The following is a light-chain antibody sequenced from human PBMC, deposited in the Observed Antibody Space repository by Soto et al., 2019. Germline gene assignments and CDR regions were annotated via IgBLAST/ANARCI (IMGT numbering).Light chain of an antibody. CDR2: LGS. Sequence: DIVMTQSPLSLPVTPGEPASISCRSSQSLLHSKGYNNLDWYLQKPGQSPQLLIYLGSNRASGVPERFSGSGSGTDFTLKISRVEAEDVGVYYSMQALQTPEFSFGPGTKVDIK. CDR1: QSLLHSKGYNN. V-gene: IGKV2-28*01. CDR3: MQALQTPEFS. J-gene: IGKJ3*01.